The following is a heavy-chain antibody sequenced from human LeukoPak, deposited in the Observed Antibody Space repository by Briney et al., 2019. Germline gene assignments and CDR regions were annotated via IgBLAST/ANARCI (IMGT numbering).Heavy chain of an antibody. CDR1: GHSITNPNW. D-gene: IGHD6-13*01. CDR3: ARPPPYSSSWHRPNAEYFQH. Sequence: PSETLSLTCAVSGHSITNPNWWSWVRQPPGKGLEWIGEIYHSGSINYNPSLKSRVTISVDTSKNQFSLKLSSVTAADTAVYYCARPPPYSSSWHRPNAEYFQHWGQGTLVTVSS. V-gene: IGHV4-4*02. J-gene: IGHJ1*01. CDR2: IYHSGSI.